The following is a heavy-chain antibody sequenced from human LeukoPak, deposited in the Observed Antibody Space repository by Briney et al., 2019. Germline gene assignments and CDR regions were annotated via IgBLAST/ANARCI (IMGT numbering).Heavy chain of an antibody. D-gene: IGHD1-26*01. CDR2: INQDGSDK. CDR3: VRYKVVGPSYFDY. J-gene: IGHJ4*02. CDR1: GFTFSSYW. Sequence: GGSLRLSCVASGFTFSSYWMSWIRQAPGKGLEWVADINQDGSDKYYVDSVRGRFTISRDNAQKSVYLQMNSLRAEDTAVYYCVRYKVVGPSYFDYWGQGTLVTVSS. V-gene: IGHV3-7*01.